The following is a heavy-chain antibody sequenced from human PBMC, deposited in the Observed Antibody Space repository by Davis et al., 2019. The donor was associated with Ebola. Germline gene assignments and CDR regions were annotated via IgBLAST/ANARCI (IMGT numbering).Heavy chain of an antibody. CDR3: ARHLYGGGLDS. V-gene: IGHV4-59*08. D-gene: IGHD4-23*01. J-gene: IGHJ4*02. Sequence: SETLSLTCTVSGGSISSYYWSWIRQPPGNGLEWIGYIYYSGSTNYNPSLKTRVTISVDTPKNQFSLKLSSVTAADTAVYYCARHLYGGGLDSWGQGTLVTVSS. CDR2: IYYSGST. CDR1: GGSISSYY.